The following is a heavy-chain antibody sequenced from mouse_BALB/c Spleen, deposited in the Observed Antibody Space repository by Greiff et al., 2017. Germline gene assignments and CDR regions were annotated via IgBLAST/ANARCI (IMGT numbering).Heavy chain of an antibody. CDR1: SYTFTSYW. Sequence: QVQLQQPGAELVKPGASVKLSCKASSYTFTSYWMHWVKQRPGQGLEWIGEINPSNGRTNYNEKFKSKATLTVDKSSSTAYMQLSSLTSEDSAVYYCARRSGTGAMDYWGQGTSVTVSS. CDR3: ARRSGTGAMDY. D-gene: IGHD4-1*01. CDR2: INPSNGRT. J-gene: IGHJ4*01. V-gene: IGHV1S81*02.